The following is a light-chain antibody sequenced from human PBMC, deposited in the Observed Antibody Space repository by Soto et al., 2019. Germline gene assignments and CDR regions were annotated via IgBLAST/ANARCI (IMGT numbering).Light chain of an antibody. V-gene: IGKV1-5*03. Sequence: DIQMTQSPSTLSASVGDRVTITCRASQSISSWLAWYQQKPGKAPRLLIYKASSLEGGVPSRFSGSGSGTEFTLTISSLQPDDFATYSCQQYISYPWTFGQGTKVEIK. CDR2: KAS. CDR1: QSISSW. CDR3: QQYISYPWT. J-gene: IGKJ1*01.